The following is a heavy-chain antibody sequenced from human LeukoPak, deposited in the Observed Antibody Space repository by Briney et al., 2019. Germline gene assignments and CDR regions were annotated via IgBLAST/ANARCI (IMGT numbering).Heavy chain of an antibody. J-gene: IGHJ4*02. CDR2: IYYSGST. Sequence: PSETLSLNCAVSGGSISSSSYYWGWIRQPPGKGLEWIGSIYYSGSTYYNPSLKSRVTISVDTSKNQFSLKLSSVTAADTAVYYCARVGATTVVDYWGQGTLVTVSS. CDR3: ARVGATTVVDY. V-gene: IGHV4-39*07. D-gene: IGHD1-26*01. CDR1: GGSISSSSYY.